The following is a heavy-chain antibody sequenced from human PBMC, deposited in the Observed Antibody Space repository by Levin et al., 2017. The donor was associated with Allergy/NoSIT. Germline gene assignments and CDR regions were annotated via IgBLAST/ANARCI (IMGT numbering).Heavy chain of an antibody. D-gene: IGHD1-26*01. CDR3: AREVGINAFDI. V-gene: IGHV1-2*02. CDR2: INPNSGDT. J-gene: IGHJ3*02. CDR1: GYTFTDYH. Sequence: GESLKISCKASGYTFTDYHMYWVRQAPGHGLECMGWINPNSGDTNYEQNLQGRVTLTWDTSITTAYMELSSLRSDDTAVFYCAREVGINAFDIWGLGTMVTVSS.